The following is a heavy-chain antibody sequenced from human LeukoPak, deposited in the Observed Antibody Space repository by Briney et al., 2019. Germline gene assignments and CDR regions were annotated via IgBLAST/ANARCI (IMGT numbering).Heavy chain of an antibody. J-gene: IGHJ4*02. D-gene: IGHD1-14*01. CDR1: GYSFTSYW. V-gene: IGHV5-51*01. Sequence: GGSLQISFQGSGYSFTSYWIGWVRQMPGKGLEWMGIIYSGDSDTRYSPSFQGQVTISADKSISTAYLQWSSLKAPDTATYYYARPGSYNEAPDYWGQGTLVTVSS. CDR3: ARPGSYNEAPDY. CDR2: IYSGDSDT.